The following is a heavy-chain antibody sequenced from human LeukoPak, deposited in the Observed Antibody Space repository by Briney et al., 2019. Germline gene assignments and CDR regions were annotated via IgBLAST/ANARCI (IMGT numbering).Heavy chain of an antibody. J-gene: IGHJ4*02. D-gene: IGHD3-22*01. CDR2: IYHTGST. CDR3: ARHSGGDQYYYDSSGYYPTDY. CDR1: GYSISSGYY. Sequence: PSETLSLTCTVSGYSISSGYYGGWIRQPPGKGLEWIGSIYHTGSTYYNPSLKSRVTISVDTSKNQFSLKLSSVTAADTAVYYCARHSGGDQYYYDSSGYYPTDYWGQGTLVTVSS. V-gene: IGHV4-38-2*02.